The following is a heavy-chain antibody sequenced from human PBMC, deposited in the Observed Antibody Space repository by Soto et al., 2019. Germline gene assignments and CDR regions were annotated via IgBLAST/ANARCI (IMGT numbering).Heavy chain of an antibody. CDR2: ISKSGDNT. J-gene: IGHJ4*02. CDR1: GFTVRTNY. Sequence: GESLKISCAASGFTVRTNYMNWVRQAPGKGLEWVSTISKSGDNTHYSESVKGRFTISRDNSKNTLYLQMNSLRAEDTALYYCARDPSTGYADYWGQGTLVTVSS. CDR3: ARDPSTGYADY. V-gene: IGHV3-23*01. D-gene: IGHD3-9*01.